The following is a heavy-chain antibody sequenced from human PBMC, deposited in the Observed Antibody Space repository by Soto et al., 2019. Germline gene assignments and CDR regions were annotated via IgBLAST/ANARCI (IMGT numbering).Heavy chain of an antibody. CDR3: AGTTSLQWYYMAV. CDR1: GDSVSSNSAA. V-gene: IGHV6-1*01. J-gene: IGHJ6*03. CDR2: TYYRSRWYN. Sequence: SQTLSLTCAISGDSVSSNSAAWNWIRQSPSRGLEWLGRTYYRSRWYNDYAVSVKSRITINPDTSKNQFSLHLNSVTPEDTAVYYFAGTTSLQWYYMAVWGKGTTVTGSS. D-gene: IGHD1-1*01.